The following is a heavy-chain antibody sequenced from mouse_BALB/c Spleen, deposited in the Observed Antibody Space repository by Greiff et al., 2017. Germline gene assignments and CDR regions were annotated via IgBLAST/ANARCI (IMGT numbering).Heavy chain of an antibody. V-gene: IGHV3-8*02. Sequence: VQLKQSGPSLVKPSQTLSLTCSVTGDSITSGYWNWIRKFPGNKLEYMGYISYSGSTYYNPSLKSRISITRDTSKNQYYLQLNSVTTEDTATYYCARSGVYYGNPYYFDYWGQGTTLTVSS. CDR1: GDSITSGY. D-gene: IGHD2-1*01. CDR3: ARSGVYYGNPYYFDY. CDR2: ISYSGST. J-gene: IGHJ2*01.